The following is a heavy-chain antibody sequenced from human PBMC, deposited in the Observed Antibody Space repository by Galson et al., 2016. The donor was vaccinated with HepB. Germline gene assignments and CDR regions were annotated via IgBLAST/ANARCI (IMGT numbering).Heavy chain of an antibody. CDR1: GFTFSSYA. CDR3: AKMKYNGSGSLSTFDI. D-gene: IGHD3-10*01. CDR2: ISGSADST. V-gene: IGHV3-23*01. J-gene: IGHJ3*02. Sequence: SLRLSCAASGFTFSSYAMSWVRQAPGKGLEWVSTISGSADSTYDADSVKGRFSISRDKSRNTLYVQMNSLRAEDMAIYYCAKMKYNGSGSLSTFDIWGPGTMVTVSS.